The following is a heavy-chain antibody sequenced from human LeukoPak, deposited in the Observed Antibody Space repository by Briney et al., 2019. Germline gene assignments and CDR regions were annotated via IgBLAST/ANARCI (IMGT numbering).Heavy chain of an antibody. D-gene: IGHD2-15*01. V-gene: IGHV3-53*01. CDR3: ARARCSGGSCYPGAFDI. Sequence: GGSLRLSCAASGVTVSGIYMSWDRQPPGRGLEWVSFIYSGGRTYYADSVKGRFTISRDNSKNTLSLQMNSLRAEDTAVYYCARARCSGGSCYPGAFDIWGQGTMVTVSS. CDR2: IYSGGRT. CDR1: GVTVSGIY. J-gene: IGHJ3*02.